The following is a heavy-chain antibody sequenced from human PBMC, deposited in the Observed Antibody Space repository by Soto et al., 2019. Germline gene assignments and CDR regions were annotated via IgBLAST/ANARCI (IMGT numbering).Heavy chain of an antibody. CDR1: GFTVSSNY. CDR2: IYSGGTT. CDR3: ARPLGRSGYSD. V-gene: IGHV3-53*01. D-gene: IGHD3-22*01. Sequence: GGSLRLSCAASGFTVSSNYMSWVRQAPGKGLEWVSVIYSGGTTYYEDSVKGRFTISRDNSKNTLYLQMNSVRAEDTAVYYCARPLGRSGYSDWGQGTLVTVSS. J-gene: IGHJ4*02.